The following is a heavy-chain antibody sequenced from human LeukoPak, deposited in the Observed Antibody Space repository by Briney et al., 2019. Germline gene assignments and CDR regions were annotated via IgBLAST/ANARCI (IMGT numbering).Heavy chain of an antibody. CDR1: GFTFSSYG. CDR3: AKDHHKAAAGGYYFDY. D-gene: IGHD6-13*01. J-gene: IGHJ4*02. Sequence: PGGSLRLSCAASGFTFSSYGMHWVRQAPGKGLEWVAVISYDGSNKYYADSVKGRFTISRDNSKNTLYLQMNSLRAEDTAVYYCAKDHHKAAAGGYYFDYWGQGTLVTVSS. CDR2: ISYDGSNK. V-gene: IGHV3-30*18.